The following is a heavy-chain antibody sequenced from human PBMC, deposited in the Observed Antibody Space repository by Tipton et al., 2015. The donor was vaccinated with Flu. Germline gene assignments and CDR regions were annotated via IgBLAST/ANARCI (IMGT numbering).Heavy chain of an antibody. CDR1: GGSFSGYY. CDR3: ASQYSSSWYAAFDI. J-gene: IGHJ3*02. V-gene: IGHV4-34*01. D-gene: IGHD6-13*01. CDR2: INHSGST. Sequence: TLSLTCAVYGGSFSGYYWSWIRQPPGKGLEWIGEINHSGSTNYNPSLKSRVTISVDTSKSQFSLKLSSVTAADTAVYYCASQYSSSWYAAFDIWGQGTMVTVSS.